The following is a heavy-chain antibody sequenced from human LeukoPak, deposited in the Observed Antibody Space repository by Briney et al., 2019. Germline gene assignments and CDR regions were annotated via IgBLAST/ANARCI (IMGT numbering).Heavy chain of an antibody. J-gene: IGHJ5*02. CDR2: IYYSGST. D-gene: IGHD3-3*01. Sequence: SETLSLTCAVYGGSFSGYYWSWIRQPPGKGLEWIGSIYYSGSTYYNPSLKSRVTISVDTSKNQFSLKLSSVTAADTAVYYCARDPPWGDFWSGYYSLGFDPWGQGTLVTVSS. CDR1: GGSFSGYY. V-gene: IGHV4-34*01. CDR3: ARDPPWGDFWSGYYSLGFDP.